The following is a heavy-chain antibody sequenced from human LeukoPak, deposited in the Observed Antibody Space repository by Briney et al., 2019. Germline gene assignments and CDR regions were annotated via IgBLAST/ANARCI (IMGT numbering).Heavy chain of an antibody. V-gene: IGHV4-34*01. Sequence: SETLSLTCAVYGGSSSGYYWSWIRQPPGKGLEWIGEINHSGSTNYNPSLKSRVTISVDTSKNQFSLKLSSVTAADTAVYYCARGRPQIYDFWSGYYCDAFDIWGQGTMVTVSS. CDR1: GGSSSGYY. J-gene: IGHJ3*02. CDR3: ARGRPQIYDFWSGYYCDAFDI. CDR2: INHSGST. D-gene: IGHD3-3*01.